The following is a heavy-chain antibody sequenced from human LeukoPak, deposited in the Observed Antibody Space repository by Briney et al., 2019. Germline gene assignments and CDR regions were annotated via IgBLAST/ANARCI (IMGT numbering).Heavy chain of an antibody. CDR2: ISSTSTYI. CDR1: GFIFSSYS. J-gene: IGHJ4*02. D-gene: IGHD6-13*01. CDR3: ARGLAAAGTRGPY. V-gene: IGHV3-21*01. Sequence: PGGSLRLSCAASGFIFSSYSMMWVRQAPGMGLEWVSSISSTSTYIYYADSVKGRFTISRDNAKNSVYLQMNSLRAEDTALYYCARGLAAAGTRGPYWGQGTLVTVSS.